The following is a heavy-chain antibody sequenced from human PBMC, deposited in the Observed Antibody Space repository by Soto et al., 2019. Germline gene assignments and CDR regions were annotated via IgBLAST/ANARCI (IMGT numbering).Heavy chain of an antibody. CDR2: INHSGST. Sequence: SETLSLTCAVYGGSFSGYYWSWIRQPPGKGLEWIGEINHSGSTNYNPSLKSRVTISVDTSKNQFSLKLSSVTAADTAVYYCARVGTMIVVVLDYWGQGTLVTV. D-gene: IGHD3-22*01. CDR1: GGSFSGYY. CDR3: ARVGTMIVVVLDY. V-gene: IGHV4-34*01. J-gene: IGHJ4*02.